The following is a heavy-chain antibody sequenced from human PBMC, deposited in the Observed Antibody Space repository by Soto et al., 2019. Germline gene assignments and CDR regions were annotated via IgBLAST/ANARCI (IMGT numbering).Heavy chain of an antibody. CDR3: ALSPTTVTRGYFQH. CDR2: ISYDGSNK. J-gene: IGHJ1*01. CDR1: GFTFSSYA. D-gene: IGHD4-17*01. Sequence: QVQLVESGGGVVQPGRSLRLSCAASGFTFSSYAMHWVRQAPGKGLEWVAVISYDGSNKYYADSVKGRFTISRDNSKNTLYLQMNSLRAEDTAVYYCALSPTTVTRGYFQHWGQGTLVTVSS. V-gene: IGHV3-30-3*01.